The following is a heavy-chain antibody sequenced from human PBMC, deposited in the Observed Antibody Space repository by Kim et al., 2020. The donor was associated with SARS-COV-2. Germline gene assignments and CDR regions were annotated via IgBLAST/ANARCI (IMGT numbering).Heavy chain of an antibody. CDR3: ARDGETWGGPRHFDY. J-gene: IGHJ4*02. V-gene: IGHV3-30*01. D-gene: IGHD3-10*01. Sequence: DTVKGRCTISRDNSESTLYLQMDSLRTDDTAIYYCARDGETWGGPRHFDYWGLGTLVTVSS.